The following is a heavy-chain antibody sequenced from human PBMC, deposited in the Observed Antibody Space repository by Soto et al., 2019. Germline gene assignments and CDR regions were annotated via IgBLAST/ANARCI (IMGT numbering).Heavy chain of an antibody. V-gene: IGHV1-18*01. J-gene: IGHJ6*03. D-gene: IGHD2-15*01. CDR1: GYTFTSYG. CDR2: ISAYNGNT. Sequence: ASVKVSCKASGYTFTSYGISWVRQAPGQGLEWMGWISAYNGNTNYAQKLQGRVTMTTDTSTSTAYMELRSLGSDDTAVYYCARAPGGCSGGSCYSWDYYYYMDVWGKGTTVTVSS. CDR3: ARAPGGCSGGSCYSWDYYYYMDV.